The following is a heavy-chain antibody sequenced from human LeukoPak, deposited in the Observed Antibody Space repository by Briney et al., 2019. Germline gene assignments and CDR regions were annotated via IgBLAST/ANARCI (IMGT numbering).Heavy chain of an antibody. D-gene: IGHD3-22*01. CDR3: TKGNSGYYSPFDY. J-gene: IGHJ4*02. CDR1: GFTFDDYA. CDR2: INWNSDRI. Sequence: GRSLRLSCAASGFTFDDYAMHWVRQAPGKGLEWVSGINWNSDRIAYADSVKGRFTISRDNAKKSLYLQMNSLRAEDTALYYCTKGNSGYYSPFDYWGQGTLVTVSS. V-gene: IGHV3-9*01.